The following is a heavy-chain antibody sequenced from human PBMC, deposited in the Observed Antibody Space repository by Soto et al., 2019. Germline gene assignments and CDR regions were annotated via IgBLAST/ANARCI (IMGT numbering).Heavy chain of an antibody. Sequence: SETLSLTCTVSGGSISSYYWNWIRQPPGKGLEWIGYIYYSGSTYYNPSLKSRVTISVDTSKNQFSLKLSSVTAADTAVYYCARTYYDFWSGPAPLDYWGQGTLVTVSS. CDR1: GGSISSYY. CDR3: ARTYYDFWSGPAPLDY. CDR2: IYYSGST. J-gene: IGHJ4*02. D-gene: IGHD3-3*01. V-gene: IGHV4-59*06.